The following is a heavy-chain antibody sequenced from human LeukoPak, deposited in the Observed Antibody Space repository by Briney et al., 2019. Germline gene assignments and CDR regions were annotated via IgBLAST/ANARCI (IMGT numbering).Heavy chain of an antibody. D-gene: IGHD6-25*01. CDR2: ISTGSTYT. CDR3: TRDGGGFYYYHYMDV. CDR1: GFTFSDYS. J-gene: IGHJ6*03. V-gene: IGHV3-21*01. Sequence: GGSLRLSCAASGFTFSDYSMNWVRQAPGKGLEWVASISTGSTYTFYAESLKGRISISRDNAKNSLILQMSSLTADEPVVYYCTRDGGGFYYYHYMDVWGKGTTVTVSS.